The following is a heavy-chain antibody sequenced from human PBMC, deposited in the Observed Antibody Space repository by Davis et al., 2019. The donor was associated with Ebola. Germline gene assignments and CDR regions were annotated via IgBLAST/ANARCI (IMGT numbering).Heavy chain of an antibody. Sequence: ASVKVSCKASGYTFTSYDINWVRQAPGQGLEWMGIINPSGGSTSYAQKFQSRVTMTRDTSISTAYMELSRLRSDDTAVYYCARGLRTMIVVVMVNWFDPWGQGTLVTVSS. V-gene: IGHV1-46*01. D-gene: IGHD3-22*01. CDR1: GYTFTSYD. J-gene: IGHJ5*02. CDR2: INPSGGST. CDR3: ARGLRTMIVVVMVNWFDP.